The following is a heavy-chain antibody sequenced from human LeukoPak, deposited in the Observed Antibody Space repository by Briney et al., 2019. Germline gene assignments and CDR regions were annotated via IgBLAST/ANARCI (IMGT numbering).Heavy chain of an antibody. CDR1: GFTFSGYA. J-gene: IGHJ4*02. D-gene: IGHD3-22*01. CDR3: AKVSRTMIVVVIPTTYYFDY. V-gene: IGHV3-23*01. CDR2: ISGSGGST. Sequence: GGSLRLSCAASGFTFSGYAMSWVRQAPGEGLEWVSAISGSGGSTYYADSVKGRFTISRDNSKNTLYLQMNSLRAEDTAVYYCAKVSRTMIVVVIPTTYYFDYWGQGTLVTVSS.